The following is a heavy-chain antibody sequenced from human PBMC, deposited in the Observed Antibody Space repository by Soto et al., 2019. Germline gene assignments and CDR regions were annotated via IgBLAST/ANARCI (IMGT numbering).Heavy chain of an antibody. Sequence: ESGGGLVKPGGSLRLSCAASGFTFSSYSMNWVRQAPGKGLEWVSSISSSSSYIYYADSVKGRFTISRDNAKNSLYLQMNSLRAEDTAVYYCARVNGRAAVAGTGFDYWGQGTLVTVSS. CDR1: GFTFSSYS. CDR3: ARVNGRAAVAGTGFDY. CDR2: ISSSSSYI. D-gene: IGHD6-19*01. J-gene: IGHJ4*02. V-gene: IGHV3-21*01.